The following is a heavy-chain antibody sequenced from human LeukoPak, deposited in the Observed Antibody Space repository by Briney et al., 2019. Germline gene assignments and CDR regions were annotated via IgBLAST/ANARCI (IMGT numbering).Heavy chain of an antibody. J-gene: IGHJ6*03. V-gene: IGHV3-64*01. Sequence: GGSLRLSCAASGFTFSSYAMHWVRQAPGKGLEYVSAISSNGGSTYYANSVKGRFTISRDNSKNTLYLQMNSLRAEDTAVYYCAKRRGLELLYYYYMDVWGKGTTVTVSS. CDR2: ISSNGGST. D-gene: IGHD1-7*01. CDR1: GFTFSSYA. CDR3: AKRRGLELLYYYYMDV.